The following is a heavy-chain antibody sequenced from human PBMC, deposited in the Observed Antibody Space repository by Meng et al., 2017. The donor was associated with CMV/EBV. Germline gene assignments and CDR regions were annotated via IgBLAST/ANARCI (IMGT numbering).Heavy chain of an antibody. D-gene: IGHD3-22*01. CDR1: GGSIRSSSYY. CDR3: ARGVVTMIVVYDP. Sequence: QPQLQESGPGLVKPSETLSLPCTVSGGSIRSSSYYWGWIRQPPGKGLEWIGSIYYSGSTYYNPSLKSRVTISVDTSKNQFSLKLSSVTAADTAVYYCARGVVTMIVVYDPWGQGTLVTVSS. J-gene: IGHJ5*02. V-gene: IGHV4-39*07. CDR2: IYYSGST.